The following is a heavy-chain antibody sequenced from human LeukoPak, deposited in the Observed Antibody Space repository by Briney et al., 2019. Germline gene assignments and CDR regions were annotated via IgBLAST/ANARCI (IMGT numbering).Heavy chain of an antibody. Sequence: GGSLRLSCAASGFTFSSYAMHWVRQAPGKGLEYVSAISSNGGSTYYANSVKGRFTISRDNSKNTLYLQMGSLRAEDMAVYYCARDLGYYYDSSGYYGMDVWGQGTTVTVSS. D-gene: IGHD3-22*01. J-gene: IGHJ6*02. CDR2: ISSNGGST. CDR1: GFTFSSYA. CDR3: ARDLGYYYDSSGYYGMDV. V-gene: IGHV3-64*01.